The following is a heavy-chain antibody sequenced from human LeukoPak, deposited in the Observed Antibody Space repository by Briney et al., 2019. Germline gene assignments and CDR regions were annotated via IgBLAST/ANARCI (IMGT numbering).Heavy chain of an antibody. J-gene: IGHJ5*02. D-gene: IGHD2-8*01. CDR3: ARVGVLNWFDP. CDR1: GYTFTSYD. Sequence: ASMRVSCKASGYTFTSYDINWVRQATGQGLEWMGWMNPNSGNTGYAQKFQGRVTMTRNTSISTAYMELSSLRSEDTAVYYCARVGVLNWFDPWGQGTLVTVSS. CDR2: MNPNSGNT. V-gene: IGHV1-8*01.